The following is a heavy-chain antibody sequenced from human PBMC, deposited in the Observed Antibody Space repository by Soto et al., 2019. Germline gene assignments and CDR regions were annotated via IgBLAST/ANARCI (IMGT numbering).Heavy chain of an antibody. CDR2: INHRGST. CDR1: GGSFSGYY. D-gene: IGHD3-9*01. CDR3: ARLEGLATISYYFDF. V-gene: IGHV4-34*01. J-gene: IGHJ4*02. Sequence: TSETLSLTCAVYGGSFSGYYWSWIRQPPGKGLEWIGGINHRGSTNYNPSLKTRVTISLDKSKSQFSLRLNSVTAADSAVYFCARLEGLATISYYFDFWGQGAQVTVSS.